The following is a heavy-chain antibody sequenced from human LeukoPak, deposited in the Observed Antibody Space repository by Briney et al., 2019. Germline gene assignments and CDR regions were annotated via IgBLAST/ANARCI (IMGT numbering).Heavy chain of an antibody. V-gene: IGHV1-2*02. CDR1: GYTFTGYY. CDR3: ARDRMDYYDSSGSVDY. CDR2: INPNSGGT. Sequence: AXVKVSCKASGYTFTGYYMHWVRQAPGQGPEWMGWINPNSGGTNYAQKFQGRVTMTRDTSISTAYMELSRLRSDDTAVYYCARDRMDYYDSSGSVDYRGQGTLVTVSS. D-gene: IGHD3-22*01. J-gene: IGHJ4*02.